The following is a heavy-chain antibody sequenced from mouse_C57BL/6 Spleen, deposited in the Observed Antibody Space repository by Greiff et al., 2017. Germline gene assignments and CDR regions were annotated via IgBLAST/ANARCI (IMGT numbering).Heavy chain of an antibody. CDR2: ISYSGST. V-gene: IGHV3-1*01. CDR1: GYSITSGYD. Sequence: EVQLQESGPGMVKPSQSLSLTCTVTGYSITSGYDWHWIRHFPGNKLEWMGYISYSGSTNYNPSLKSRISITHDTSKNHFFLKLNSVTTEDTATYYCAREGGNYYAMDYWGQGTSVTVSS. CDR3: AREGGNYYAMDY. J-gene: IGHJ4*01. D-gene: IGHD2-1*01.